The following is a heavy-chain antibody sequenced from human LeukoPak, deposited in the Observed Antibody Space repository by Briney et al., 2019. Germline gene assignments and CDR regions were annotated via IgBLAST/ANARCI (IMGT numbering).Heavy chain of an antibody. CDR3: ARLGSSGYNWFDP. V-gene: IGHV4-39*07. Sequence: PSETLSLTCSVSGASISSISYYWGWIRQPPGKVLERIGSIYYSGSTYYNPSLKSRVTISVDTSKNQVSLKLSSVTAADPAVYYCARLGSSGYNWFDPWGKGNLVTVSS. J-gene: IGHJ5*02. D-gene: IGHD6-6*01. CDR1: GASISSISYY. CDR2: IYYSGST.